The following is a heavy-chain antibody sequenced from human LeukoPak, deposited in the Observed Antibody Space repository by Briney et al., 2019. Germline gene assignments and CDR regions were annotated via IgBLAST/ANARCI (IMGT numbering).Heavy chain of an antibody. CDR2: IKQDGSEK. V-gene: IGHV3-7*01. CDR1: GFTFSTYW. CDR3: ARDARGYFDY. Sequence: GGSLRLSCAASGFTFSTYWMTWVRQAPGKGLEWVADIKQDGSEKYFVDSVKGRFTISRDNSKNTLYLQMNSLRAEDTAVYYCARDARGYFDYWGQGTLVTVSS. D-gene: IGHD3-16*01. J-gene: IGHJ4*02.